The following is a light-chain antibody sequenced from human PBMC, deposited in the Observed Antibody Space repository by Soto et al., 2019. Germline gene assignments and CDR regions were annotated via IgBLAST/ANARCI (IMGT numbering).Light chain of an antibody. Sequence: QPVLTQPPSASGTPGQRVTISCSGSSSNIGTNYVYWYQQLPGTAPKLLIYSNNQRPSGVPDRFSGSKSGTSASLAISGLRSDDEADYYCAAWDDSLSGRVFGGGTKLTVL. CDR3: AAWDDSLSGRV. CDR2: SNN. CDR1: SSNIGTNY. V-gene: IGLV1-47*02. J-gene: IGLJ3*02.